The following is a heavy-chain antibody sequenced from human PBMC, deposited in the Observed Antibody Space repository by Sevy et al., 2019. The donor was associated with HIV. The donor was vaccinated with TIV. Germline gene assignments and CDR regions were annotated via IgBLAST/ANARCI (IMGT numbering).Heavy chain of an antibody. Sequence: GGSLRLSCAASGFTFSSYAMSWVRQAPGKGLEWVSAISGSGGSTYYADSVKGRFTISRDNSKNTQYLQMNSRRAEDTAVYYCAKDYYGSGSYYHDAFDIWGQGTMVTVSS. V-gene: IGHV3-23*01. CDR3: AKDYYGSGSYYHDAFDI. CDR2: ISGSGGST. CDR1: GFTFSSYA. J-gene: IGHJ3*02. D-gene: IGHD3-10*01.